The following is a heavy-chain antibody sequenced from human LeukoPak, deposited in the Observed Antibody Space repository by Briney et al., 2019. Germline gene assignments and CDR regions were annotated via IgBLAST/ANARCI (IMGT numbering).Heavy chain of an antibody. CDR3: AKDGSGGGWKWFDP. V-gene: IGHV3-33*06. Sequence: PGGSLRLSCAASGFTFSSYGFHWVRQAPGKGLEWVAVIWYDGSNKYYADSVKGRFTISRDSSENTLYLQMNSLRAEDTAVYYCAKDGSGGGWKWFDPWGQGTLVTVSS. J-gene: IGHJ5*02. CDR2: IWYDGSNK. CDR1: GFTFSSYG. D-gene: IGHD2-15*01.